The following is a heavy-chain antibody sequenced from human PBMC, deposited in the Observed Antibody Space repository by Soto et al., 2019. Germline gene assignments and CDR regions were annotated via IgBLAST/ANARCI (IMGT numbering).Heavy chain of an antibody. D-gene: IGHD3-16*02. Sequence: EVQLVESGGGLVQPGGSLRLSCAASGFTFSSYEMNWVRQAPGKGLEWVSYISSSGSTIYYADSVKGRFTISRDNAKNALNLQMNSLRAEDTAVYYCARFPPPDMITLGGVIPRGGYYFDYWGQGTRVTVSS. CDR1: GFTFSSYE. J-gene: IGHJ4*02. CDR2: ISSSGSTI. CDR3: ARFPPPDMITLGGVIPRGGYYFDY. V-gene: IGHV3-48*03.